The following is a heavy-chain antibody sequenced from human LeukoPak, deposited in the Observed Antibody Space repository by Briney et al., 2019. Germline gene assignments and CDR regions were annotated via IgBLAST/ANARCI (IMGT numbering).Heavy chain of an antibody. J-gene: IGHJ6*02. D-gene: IGHD3-3*01. CDR3: AREAYDFWSGWRYGMDV. CDR2: IYSGGSK. CDR1: GFTVSSNC. Sequence: GGSLRLSCAASGFTVSSNCMSWVRQAPGKGLEWVSVIYSGGSKYYADSVKGRFTISRDNSKNTLYLQMNSRRAEDTAVNYCAREAYDFWSGWRYGMDVWGQGTTVTVSS. V-gene: IGHV3-53*01.